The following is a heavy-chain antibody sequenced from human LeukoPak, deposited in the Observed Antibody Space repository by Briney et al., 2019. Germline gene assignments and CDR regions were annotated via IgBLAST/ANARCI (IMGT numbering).Heavy chain of an antibody. Sequence: ASVKVSCKASGYTFTSYDINWVRQATGQGLEWMGWMNPNSGNTGYAQKFQGRVTITRNTYISTAYMELSSLRSEDTAVYYCARGKRYCSSTSCYDIDYWGQGTLVTVSS. J-gene: IGHJ4*02. V-gene: IGHV1-8*03. D-gene: IGHD2-2*01. CDR2: MNPNSGNT. CDR3: ARGKRYCSSTSCYDIDY. CDR1: GYTFTSYD.